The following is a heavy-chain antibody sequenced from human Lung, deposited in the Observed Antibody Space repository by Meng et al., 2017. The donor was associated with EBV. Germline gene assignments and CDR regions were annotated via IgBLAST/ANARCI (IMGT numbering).Heavy chain of an antibody. V-gene: IGHV6-1*01. CDR3: ARGATSVFDL. J-gene: IGHJ2*01. Sequence: QGQLQQPGPGLMKPCQTLSHTCSIYGDSVASSSAAWSWIRQSPTRGREWLGRTYYRSKWYNDYAVFVKSRITINPDTSKNQFSLQVNSVAPEDTALYYCARGATSVFDLWGHGTLVTVSS. CDR2: TYYRSKWYN. CDR1: GDSVASSSAA.